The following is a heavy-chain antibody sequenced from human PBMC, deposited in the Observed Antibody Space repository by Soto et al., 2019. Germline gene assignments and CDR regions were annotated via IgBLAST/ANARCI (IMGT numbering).Heavy chain of an antibody. V-gene: IGHV4-34*01. CDR3: AREGQYYDFWSGYFDYYYYGMDV. Sequence: PSETLSLTCAVYGGSFSGYYWSWIRQPPGKGLEWIGEINHSGSTNYNPSLKSRVTISVDTSKNQFSLKLSSVTAADTAVYYCAREGQYYDFWSGYFDYYYYGMDVWDQGTTVTVSS. D-gene: IGHD3-3*01. J-gene: IGHJ6*02. CDR2: INHSGST. CDR1: GGSFSGYY.